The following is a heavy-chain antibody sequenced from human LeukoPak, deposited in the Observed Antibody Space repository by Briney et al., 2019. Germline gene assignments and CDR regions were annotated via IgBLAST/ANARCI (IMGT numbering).Heavy chain of an antibody. V-gene: IGHV4-59*13. CDR1: GGSISSYY. Sequence: SETLSLTCTVSGGSISSYYWSWLRQPPGKGLEWFGYIYYSGSTNYNPSLKSRVTISVDTSKNQFSLKLSSVTAADTAVYYCARDSIGGSYDYWGQGTLVTVSS. CDR2: IYYSGST. D-gene: IGHD1-26*01. CDR3: ARDSIGGSYDY. J-gene: IGHJ4*02.